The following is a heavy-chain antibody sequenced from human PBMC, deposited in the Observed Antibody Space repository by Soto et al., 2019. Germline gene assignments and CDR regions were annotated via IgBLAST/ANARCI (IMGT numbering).Heavy chain of an antibody. V-gene: IGHV3-23*01. CDR3: TRGPRPISTGTGAY. CDR1: GFIFSSYA. CDR2: ISGSGDST. J-gene: IGHJ4*02. Sequence: EVQLLESGGDLVQPGGSLRLSCAASGFIFSSYAMTWVRQAPGKGLEWVSAISGSGDSTYYADSVKGRFTISRDNVNDTLYLQMNNLRAEDSGLYYCTRGPRPISTGTGAYWGQGTQVTVSS. D-gene: IGHD3-10*01.